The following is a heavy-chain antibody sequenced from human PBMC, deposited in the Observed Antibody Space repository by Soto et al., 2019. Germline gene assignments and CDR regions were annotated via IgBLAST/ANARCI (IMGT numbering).Heavy chain of an antibody. Sequence: SETLSLTCTVSGGSITSSSYYWGWIRQPPGKGLEWIGGIYYSGRSYYNPSLKSRVTMSVDTSKNQFSLTLNSVTAADAAVYYCARQRNTVVTQAYFDHWGQGTLVTVSS. CDR1: GGSITSSSYY. D-gene: IGHD2-21*02. J-gene: IGHJ4*02. CDR3: ARQRNTVVTQAYFDH. V-gene: IGHV4-39*01. CDR2: IYYSGRS.